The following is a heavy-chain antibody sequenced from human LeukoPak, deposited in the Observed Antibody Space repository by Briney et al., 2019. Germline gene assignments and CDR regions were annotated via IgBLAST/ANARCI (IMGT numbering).Heavy chain of an antibody. V-gene: IGHV3-48*03. D-gene: IGHD2-2*01. Sequence: GGSLRLSCAASGFTFRNYEMNWVRQAPGKGLEWVSYISDSGSTIYYVDSVKGRFTISRDNAKNSLYLQMNSLRAEDTAVYYCAREEEIIVVVPAAIDYWGQGTLVTVSS. CDR1: GFTFRNYE. CDR3: AREEEIIVVVPAAIDY. CDR2: ISDSGSTI. J-gene: IGHJ4*02.